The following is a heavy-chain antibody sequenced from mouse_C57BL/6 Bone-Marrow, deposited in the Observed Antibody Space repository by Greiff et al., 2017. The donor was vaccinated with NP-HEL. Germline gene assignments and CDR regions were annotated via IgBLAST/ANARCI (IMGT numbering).Heavy chain of an antibody. CDR2: IHPNSGST. CDR3: ADYDYDGYFDY. D-gene: IGHD2-4*01. J-gene: IGHJ2*01. Sequence: QVQLQQPGAELVKPGASVKLSCKASGYTFTSYWMHWVKQRPGQGLEWIGMIHPNSGSTNYNEKFKSKATLPVDKSSSTAYMQLSSLTSEDSAVYYGADYDYDGYFDYWGQGTTLTVSA. CDR1: GYTFTSYW. V-gene: IGHV1-64*01.